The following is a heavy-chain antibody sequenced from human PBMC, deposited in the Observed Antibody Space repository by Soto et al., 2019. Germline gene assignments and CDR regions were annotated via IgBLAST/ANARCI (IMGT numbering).Heavy chain of an antibody. D-gene: IGHD3-3*01. CDR2: ISAYNGNT. Sequence: ASVKVSCKASGYTFTSYGISWVRQAPGQGLEWMGWISAYNGNTNYAQKLQGRVTMTTDTSTSTAYMELRSLRSDDTAVYYCARRIDHLEWLPPYYYYMDVWGKGSTVTVSS. CDR3: ARRIDHLEWLPPYYYYMDV. CDR1: GYTFTSYG. V-gene: IGHV1-18*01. J-gene: IGHJ6*03.